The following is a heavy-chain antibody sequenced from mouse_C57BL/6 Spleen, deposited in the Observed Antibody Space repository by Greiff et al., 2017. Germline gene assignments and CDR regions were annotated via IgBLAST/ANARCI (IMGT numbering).Heavy chain of an antibody. CDR3: ARSAWYGNWGWYFDV. CDR2: INPSNGGT. CDR1: GYTFTSSW. Sequence: QVQLQQPGPELVTPGASVKLSCQASGYTFTSSWMHWVKPRPGQGLEWIGTINPSNGGTNYNEKFKSKATLTVDKSSSTAYMQLSSLTSEDSAVYYCARSAWYGNWGWYFDVWGTGTTVTVSS. V-gene: IGHV1-53*01. J-gene: IGHJ1*03. D-gene: IGHD2-10*02.